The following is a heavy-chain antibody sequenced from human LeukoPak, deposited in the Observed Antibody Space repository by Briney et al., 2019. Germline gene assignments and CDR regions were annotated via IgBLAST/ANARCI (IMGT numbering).Heavy chain of an antibody. J-gene: IGHJ6*02. V-gene: IGHV3-7*01. Sequence: GGSLRLSCVASRFTFSNYWMSWVRQAPGKGLEWVANINQDGSKKRYADSVKGRFTISRDNAKGSLYLQLNSLRAQDTAVYYCTRHIDRYCSGAGCYLYYYYGMDVWGQGTTVTVAS. CDR3: TRHIDRYCSGAGCYLYYYYGMDV. CDR1: RFTFSNYW. D-gene: IGHD2-15*01. CDR2: INQDGSKK.